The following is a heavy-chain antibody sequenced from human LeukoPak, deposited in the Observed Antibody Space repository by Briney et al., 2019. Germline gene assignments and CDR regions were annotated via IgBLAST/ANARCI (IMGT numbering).Heavy chain of an antibody. CDR1: GGSVSSYY. V-gene: IGHV4-4*07. D-gene: IGHD3-10*01. Sequence: PSETLSLTCTVSGGSVSSYYCNWIRQPAGKGLEWIGRFYISGTTNYNPSLKGRLTMSVDTAKKQFSLRLSSATAADTAVYYCAASYGSGRPFDYWGQGTLVTVSS. CDR2: FYISGTT. J-gene: IGHJ4*02. CDR3: AASYGSGRPFDY.